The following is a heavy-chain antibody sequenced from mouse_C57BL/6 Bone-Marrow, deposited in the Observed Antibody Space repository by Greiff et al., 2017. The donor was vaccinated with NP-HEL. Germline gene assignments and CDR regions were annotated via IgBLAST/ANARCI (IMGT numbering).Heavy chain of an antibody. Sequence: EVKLVESGGGLVQPKGSLKLSCAASGFSFNTYAMNWVRQAPGKGLEWVARIRSKSNNYATYYADSVKDRFTISRDDSESMLYLQMNNLKTEDTAMYYCVRQDYGNSPSFYAMDYWGQGTSVTVSS. CDR2: IRSKSNNYAT. V-gene: IGHV10-1*01. CDR3: VRQDYGNSPSFYAMDY. CDR1: GFSFNTYA. J-gene: IGHJ4*01. D-gene: IGHD2-1*01.